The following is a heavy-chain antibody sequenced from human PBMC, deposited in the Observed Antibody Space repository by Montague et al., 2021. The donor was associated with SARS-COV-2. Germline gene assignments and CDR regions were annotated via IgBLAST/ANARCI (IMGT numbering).Heavy chain of an antibody. D-gene: IGHD1-20*01. Sequence: SETLSLTCTVSGGSISSYYWGWIRQPPGKGLEWIGYIYYSGSTNYNPSLKSRVTISVDTSKNQFSLKLSSVTAADTAVYYCARDQGYNWNYYYYYGMDVWGQGTTVTVSS. CDR1: GGSISSYY. V-gene: IGHV4-59*12. CDR3: ARDQGYNWNYYYYYGMDV. J-gene: IGHJ6*02. CDR2: IYYSGST.